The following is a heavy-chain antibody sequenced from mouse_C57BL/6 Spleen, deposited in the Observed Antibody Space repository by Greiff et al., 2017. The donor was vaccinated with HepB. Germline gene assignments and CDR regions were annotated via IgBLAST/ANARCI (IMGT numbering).Heavy chain of an antibody. CDR2: IYPSDSET. V-gene: IGHV1-61*01. J-gene: IGHJ4*01. CDR3: ARVGDYYAMDY. Sequence: QVQLQQPGAELVRPGSSVKLSCKASGYTFTSYWMDWVKQRPGQGLEWIGNIYPSDSETHYNQKFKDKATLTVDKSSSTAYMQLSSLTSEDSAVYYCARVGDYYAMDYWGQGTSVTVSS. CDR1: GYTFTSYW. D-gene: IGHD1-1*02.